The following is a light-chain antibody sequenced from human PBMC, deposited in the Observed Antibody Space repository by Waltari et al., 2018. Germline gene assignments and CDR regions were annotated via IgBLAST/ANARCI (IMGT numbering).Light chain of an antibody. CDR2: DAS. J-gene: IGKJ2*01. V-gene: IGKV3-11*01. CDR1: QSVGRS. Sequence: DIVLTHSPATLSLSPGQRATPSCRASQSVGRSLGWYQQKVGQAPRLLIFDASNRATGVPARFSGSGSGIEFTLTISRLEPDDFAVYYCQLRSNRPPYAFGQGTKLEMK. CDR3: QLRSNRPPYA.